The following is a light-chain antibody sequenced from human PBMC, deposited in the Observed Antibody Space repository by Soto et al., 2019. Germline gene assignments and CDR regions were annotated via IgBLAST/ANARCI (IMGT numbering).Light chain of an antibody. Sequence: SVITQPASLSWSPGQSVTISFTGTSSDVCGYNYVSWYQQHPGKAPKLMISEVTNRPSGVSNRFSGSKSGNTASLTISGLQTEDEADYYCSSYSSNTPIYVFGTGTKVTVL. CDR1: SSDVCGYNY. CDR3: SSYSSNTPIYV. CDR2: EVT. J-gene: IGLJ1*01. V-gene: IGLV2-14*01.